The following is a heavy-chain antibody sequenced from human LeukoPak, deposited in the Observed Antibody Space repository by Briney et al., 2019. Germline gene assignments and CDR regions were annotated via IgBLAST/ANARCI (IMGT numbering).Heavy chain of an antibody. CDR3: AKDLGTVTGY. CDR1: AFTFSSYA. V-gene: IGHV3-23*01. D-gene: IGHD4-17*01. CDR2: TSGSGGST. Sequence: GGSLRLSWAASAFTFSSYAMSWVRQAQGKGMEWVSATSGSGGSTYYADSVKGRFTISRDNSKNTLYLQINSLRAEDTAVYYCAKDLGTVTGYWGQGTLVTVSS. J-gene: IGHJ4*02.